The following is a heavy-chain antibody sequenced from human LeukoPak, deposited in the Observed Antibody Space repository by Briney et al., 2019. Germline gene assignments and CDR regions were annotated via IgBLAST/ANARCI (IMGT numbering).Heavy chain of an antibody. D-gene: IGHD3-3*01. J-gene: IGHJ4*02. Sequence: SETLSLTCTVSGGSISSSGYYWGWIRQPPGKGLEWTGSMYDSGSTYYNPSLKSRVTISVDTSKNHFSLKLRSATAADTAVYYCARDFRGGYDFWSGYYTPYYFDYWGQGTLVTVSP. CDR3: ARDFRGGYDFWSGYYTPYYFDY. CDR1: GGSISSSGYY. CDR2: MYDSGST. V-gene: IGHV4-39*07.